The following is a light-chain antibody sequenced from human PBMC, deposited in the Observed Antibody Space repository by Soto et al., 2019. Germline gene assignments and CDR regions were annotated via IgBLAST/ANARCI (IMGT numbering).Light chain of an antibody. Sequence: DIPMTQSPSTLSASVGDRVTITCRASQSISSWLAWYQQKPGKAPKLLIYKASSLESGVPSRFSGSGSGTEFTLTISSLQPDDFATYYCQQYNSPSITFGQGTRLEMK. J-gene: IGKJ5*01. CDR1: QSISSW. V-gene: IGKV1-5*03. CDR2: KAS. CDR3: QQYNSPSIT.